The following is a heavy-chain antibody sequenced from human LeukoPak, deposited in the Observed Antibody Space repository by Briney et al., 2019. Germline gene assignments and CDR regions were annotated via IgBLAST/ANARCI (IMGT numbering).Heavy chain of an antibody. CDR3: VSLLAGS. J-gene: IGHJ5*02. Sequence: GGSLRLSCAVSGFTFSTSWMNWVRQVPGEGPVWVSRINPDGSITDYADSVKGRFSISRDNSKSTLYLQMNSLRGEDTAIYYCVSLLAGSWGQGTRVTVSS. CDR2: INPDGSIT. V-gene: IGHV3-74*01. CDR1: GFTFSTSW.